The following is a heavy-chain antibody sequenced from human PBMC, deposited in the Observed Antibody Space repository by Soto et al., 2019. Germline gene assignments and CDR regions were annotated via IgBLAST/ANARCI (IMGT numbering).Heavy chain of an antibody. D-gene: IGHD6-13*01. J-gene: IGHJ1*01. CDR3: AKLPLQQLAWEYFQH. CDR1: GFTFSTYA. Sequence: GGSLRLSCAASGFTFSTYAMSWVRQAPGKGLEWVSAISGSGGSTYYADSVKGGFTISRDNSKNTLYLQMNSLRAEDTAVYYCAKLPLQQLAWEYFQHWGQGTLVTVSS. CDR2: ISGSGGST. V-gene: IGHV3-23*01.